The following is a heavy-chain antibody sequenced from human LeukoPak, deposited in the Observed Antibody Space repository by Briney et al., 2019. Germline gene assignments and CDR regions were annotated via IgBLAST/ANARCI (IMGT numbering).Heavy chain of an antibody. Sequence: SETLSLTCTVSGYSISSGYYWGWIRQPPGKGLEWIGSIYHSGSTYYNPSLKSRVTISVDTSKNQFSLKLSSVTAADTAVYYCARGGVYSAHGMDVWGQGTTVTVSS. CDR2: IYHSGST. V-gene: IGHV4-38-2*02. J-gene: IGHJ6*02. D-gene: IGHD5-12*01. CDR3: ARGGVYSAHGMDV. CDR1: GYSISSGYY.